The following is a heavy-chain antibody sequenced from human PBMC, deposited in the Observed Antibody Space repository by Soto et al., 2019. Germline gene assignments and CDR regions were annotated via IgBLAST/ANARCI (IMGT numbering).Heavy chain of an antibody. CDR2: ITYDGSDK. V-gene: IGHV3-30*18. CDR3: AKGLGELSPESFDY. Sequence: QVHLVESGGGVVQSGRALRLSCAASGFTVSYYAMHWVRQAPGKGLARVEGITYDGSDKYYGDSVKGRFTISRDNSKNTLDLQRNSLRADDSAVYYCAKGLGELSPESFDYWGQGTLITVSS. D-gene: IGHD3-16*02. CDR1: GFTVSYYA. J-gene: IGHJ4*02.